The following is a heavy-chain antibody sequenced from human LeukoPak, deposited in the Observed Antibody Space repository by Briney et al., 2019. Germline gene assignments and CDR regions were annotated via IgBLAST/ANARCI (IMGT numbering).Heavy chain of an antibody. D-gene: IGHD5-12*01. J-gene: IGHJ4*02. CDR2: ISGSSGST. V-gene: IGHV3-23*01. CDR1: GFTFSSYA. CDR3: AKCSGGYSGYDDY. Sequence: GGSLRLSCAASGFTFSSYAMSWVRQAPGKGLEWVSGISGSSGSTYYADSVKGRFTISRDESKNTLYLQMNSLRAEDTAVYYCAKCSGGYSGYDDYWGQGTLVTVSS.